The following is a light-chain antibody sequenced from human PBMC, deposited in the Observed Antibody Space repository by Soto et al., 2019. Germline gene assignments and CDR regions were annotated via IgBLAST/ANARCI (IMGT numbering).Light chain of an antibody. CDR1: TSDFGGYNF. CDR3: CSYAGTYIGYV. Sequence: QSALIHLRSVPGPLDRSAPIPSLGPTSDFGGYNFVSCYQQYPGKAPKLIIYDVTKRPSGVPDRFSGSKSGNTASLRISGLQAEDEADYYCCSYAGTYIGYVFGSETKVTVL. CDR2: DVT. V-gene: IGLV2-11*01. J-gene: IGLJ1*01.